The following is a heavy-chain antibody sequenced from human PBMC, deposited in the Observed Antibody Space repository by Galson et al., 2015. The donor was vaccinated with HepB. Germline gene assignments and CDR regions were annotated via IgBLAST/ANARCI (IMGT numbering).Heavy chain of an antibody. Sequence: QSGAEVKKPGESLRISCKGSGYSFTSYWISWVRQMPGKGLEWMGRIDPSDSYTNYSPSFQGHVTISADKSISTAYLQWGSLKASETAMYYCARQCGSGGSCYSEYYYYGMDVWGQGTTVTVSS. J-gene: IGHJ6*02. CDR1: GYSFTSYW. D-gene: IGHD2-15*01. CDR3: ARQCGSGGSCYSEYYYYGMDV. V-gene: IGHV5-10-1*01. CDR2: IDPSDSYT.